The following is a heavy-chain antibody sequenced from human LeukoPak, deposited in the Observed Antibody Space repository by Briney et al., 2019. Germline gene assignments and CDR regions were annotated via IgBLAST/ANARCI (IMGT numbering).Heavy chain of an antibody. CDR1: GFTFSDYY. CDR3: ARGRSCSSTSCHPFDY. J-gene: IGHJ4*02. D-gene: IGHD2-2*01. V-gene: IGHV3-11*04. CDR2: ISSSGSTI. Sequence: KPGGSLRLSCAASGFTFSDYYMSWIRQAPGKGLEWVSYISSSGSTIYYADSVKGRFTISRDNAKNSLYLQMNSLRAEDTAVYYCARGRSCSSTSCHPFDYWGQGTLVTVSS.